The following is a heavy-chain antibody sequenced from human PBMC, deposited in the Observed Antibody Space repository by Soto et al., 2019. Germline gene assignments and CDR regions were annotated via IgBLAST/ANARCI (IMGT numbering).Heavy chain of an antibody. J-gene: IGHJ4*02. CDR1: GGTFSSYA. Sequence: ASVKVSCKASGGTFSSYAISWVRQAPGQGLEWMGGIIPIFGTANYAQKFQGRVTITADESTSTAYMELSSLRSEDTAVYYCARERSYYDSSGYYFWGQGTLVTVSS. D-gene: IGHD3-22*01. V-gene: IGHV1-69*13. CDR3: ARERSYYDSSGYYF. CDR2: IIPIFGTA.